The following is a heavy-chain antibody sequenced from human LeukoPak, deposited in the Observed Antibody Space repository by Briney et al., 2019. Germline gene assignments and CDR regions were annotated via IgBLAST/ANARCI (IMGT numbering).Heavy chain of an antibody. J-gene: IGHJ6*02. CDR1: GFTFSSYA. Sequence: GGSLRLSCAASGFTFSSYAMSWVRQAPGKRLEWVSAISGSGGSTYYADSVKGRFTISRDNSKNTLYLQMNSLRAEDTAVYYCAKGNSSGYRYYYGMDVWGQGTTVTVSS. V-gene: IGHV3-23*01. CDR3: AKGNSSGYRYYYGMDV. CDR2: ISGSGGST. D-gene: IGHD3-22*01.